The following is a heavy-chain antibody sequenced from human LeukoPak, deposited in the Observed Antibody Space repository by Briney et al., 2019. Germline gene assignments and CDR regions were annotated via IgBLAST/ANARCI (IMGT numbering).Heavy chain of an antibody. CDR1: GFTFSSYA. CDR2: ISGSGGST. D-gene: IGHD3-10*01. Sequence: PGGSLRLSCAASGFTFSSYAMSWVRQAPGKGLEWVSAISGSGGSTYYADSVKGRFTISRDNSKNTLYLQMNSLRAEDTAVYYCVKDRITMVRGGPYFDYWGQGTLVTVSS. J-gene: IGHJ4*02. V-gene: IGHV3-23*01. CDR3: VKDRITMVRGGPYFDY.